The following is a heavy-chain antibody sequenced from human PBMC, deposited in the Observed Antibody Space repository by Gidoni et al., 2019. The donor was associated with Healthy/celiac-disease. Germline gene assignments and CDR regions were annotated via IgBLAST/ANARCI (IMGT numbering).Heavy chain of an antibody. Sequence: EVQLVASGGGLVKPGGSLRLSCAASGFTFSSYSMNWVRQAPGKGLEWVSSISSSGSTIYYADSVKGRFTISRDNAKNSLYLQMNSLRAEDTAVYYCARGVSYYDFWSGYHRFDYWGQGTLVTVSS. V-gene: IGHV3-21*01. CDR3: ARGVSYYDFWSGYHRFDY. D-gene: IGHD3-3*01. CDR2: ISSSGSTI. CDR1: GFTFSSYS. J-gene: IGHJ4*02.